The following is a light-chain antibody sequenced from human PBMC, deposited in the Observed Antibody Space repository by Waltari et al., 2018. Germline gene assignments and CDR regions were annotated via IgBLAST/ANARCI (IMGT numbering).Light chain of an antibody. CDR1: QNILSSSNNKNS. Sequence: DLVMTQSPEFLAVSLGEGATINCKSSQNILSSSNNKNSLAWYQQRPGQPPTLLIFWGATRGSGVPDRFSGSGSGTDFTLAISSLQAEDVAVYYCQQYYLNSTFGGGTKVEI. J-gene: IGKJ4*01. V-gene: IGKV4-1*01. CDR3: QQYYLNST. CDR2: WGA.